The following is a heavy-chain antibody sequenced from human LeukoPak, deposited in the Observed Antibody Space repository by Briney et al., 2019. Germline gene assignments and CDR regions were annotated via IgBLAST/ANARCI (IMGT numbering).Heavy chain of an antibody. CDR3: ARRGITPDAFDI. CDR2: LYYSGST. J-gene: IGHJ3*02. Sequence: SETLSLTCTVSGGSISSSSYYWGWIRQPPGKGLEWIGSLYYSGSTYYNPYLKSRVTISVDTSKNQFSLKLSSVTSSYTAVYYCARRGITPDAFDIWGQGTMVTVSS. CDR1: GGSISSSSYY. V-gene: IGHV4-39*01. D-gene: IGHD3-10*01.